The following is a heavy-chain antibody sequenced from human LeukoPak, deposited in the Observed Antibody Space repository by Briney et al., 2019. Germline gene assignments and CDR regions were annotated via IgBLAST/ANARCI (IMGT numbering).Heavy chain of an antibody. CDR3: ARRTVAGTPFAGAAFDI. D-gene: IGHD6-19*01. Sequence: PGVSLRLSCAASGFTFSSYSMNWVRQAPGKGLEWVSSISSSSSYIYYADSVKGRFTISRDNAKNSLYLQMNSLRAEDTAVYYCARRTVAGTPFAGAAFDIWGQGTMVTVSS. J-gene: IGHJ3*02. CDR1: GFTFSSYS. V-gene: IGHV3-21*01. CDR2: ISSSSSYI.